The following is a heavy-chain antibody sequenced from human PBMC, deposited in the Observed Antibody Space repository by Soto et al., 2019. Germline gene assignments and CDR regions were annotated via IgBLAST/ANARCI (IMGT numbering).Heavy chain of an antibody. D-gene: IGHD3-3*01. V-gene: IGHV4-30-4*01. J-gene: IGHJ5*02. CDR3: ASFGVASMNWFDP. Sequence: SETLSLTCTVSGVSITSRDYYWNWIRQPPGKGLEWIGNIDYSGNTYYNPSLKSRLTISLDTSKNQFSLKLSFVTAADTAVYYCASFGVASMNWFDPWGQGTLVTVSS. CDR1: GVSITSRDYY. CDR2: IDYSGNT.